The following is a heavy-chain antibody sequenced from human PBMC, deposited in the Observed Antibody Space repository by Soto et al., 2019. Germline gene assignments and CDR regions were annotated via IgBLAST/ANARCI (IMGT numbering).Heavy chain of an antibody. Sequence: GGSLRLSCAASGFTFSSYAMSWVRQAPGKGLEWVSAISGSGGSTYYADSVKGRFTISRDNSKNTLYLQMNSLRAEDTAVYYCAIPLIFGVAQLRPFYRNWGQGTLVTVSS. CDR3: AIPLIFGVAQLRPFYRN. J-gene: IGHJ4*02. CDR2: ISGSGGST. D-gene: IGHD3-3*01. CDR1: GFTFSSYA. V-gene: IGHV3-23*01.